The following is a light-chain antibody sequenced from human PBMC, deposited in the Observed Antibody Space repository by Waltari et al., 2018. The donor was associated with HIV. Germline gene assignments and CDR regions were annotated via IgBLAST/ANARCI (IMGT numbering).Light chain of an antibody. J-gene: IGLJ1*01. V-gene: IGLV2-14*03. CDR1: SSDVGAYDY. Sequence: QSALTQPASVSGSPGQSITISCTGTSSDVGAYDYVSWYQHHPGKAPKLMIYDVNNRPSGVSHRFSGSKSATTASLTISGLQAEDEADYYCSSYTTSSTYVFGTGTKVTVL. CDR3: SSYTTSSTYV. CDR2: DVN.